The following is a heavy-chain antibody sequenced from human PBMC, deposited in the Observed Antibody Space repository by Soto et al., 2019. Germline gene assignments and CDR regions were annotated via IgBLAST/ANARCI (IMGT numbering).Heavy chain of an antibody. V-gene: IGHV4-39*01. CDR2: IHYSGST. CDR3: ASQHYYDSSGYYVVD. Sequence: SETLSLTCTVSGGPISSNIYYWGWIRQPPGKGLEWIGNIHYSGSTYYDSSLKSRVTISVDTPKDQFSLKLSSVTAADTAMSYCASQHYYDSSGYYVVDWGQGTLVTVS. D-gene: IGHD3-22*01. J-gene: IGHJ4*02. CDR1: GGPISSNIYY.